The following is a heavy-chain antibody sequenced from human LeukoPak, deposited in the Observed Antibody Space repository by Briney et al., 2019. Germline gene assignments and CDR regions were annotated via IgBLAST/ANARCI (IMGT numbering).Heavy chain of an antibody. V-gene: IGHV3-48*02. J-gene: IGHJ4*02. CDR3: ARQTTVFDN. Sequence: GRSLGLSCAASGFNLRYYSMNWVRQAPGKGLEWLSYISSSGSSMYYADSVKGRFTISRDNAQNSVYLQMNSLRDEDTAVYYCARQTTVFDNWGQGTLVTVSS. CDR1: GFNLRYYS. CDR2: ISSSGSSM. D-gene: IGHD1-1*01.